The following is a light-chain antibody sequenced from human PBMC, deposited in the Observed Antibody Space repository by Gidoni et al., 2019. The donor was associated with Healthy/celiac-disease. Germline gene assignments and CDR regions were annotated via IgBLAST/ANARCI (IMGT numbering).Light chain of an antibody. CDR3: QSADSSGTYVV. V-gene: IGLV3-25*03. CDR2: KDS. J-gene: IGLJ2*01. CDR1: ALPKQY. Sequence: SYELPQPPSVSVSPGQTARITCSGDALPKQYAYWYPQKPGPAPVLVIYKDSERPSGIPERFSGSSSGTTVTLTISGVQAEDEADYYCQSADSSGTYVVFGGGTKLTVL.